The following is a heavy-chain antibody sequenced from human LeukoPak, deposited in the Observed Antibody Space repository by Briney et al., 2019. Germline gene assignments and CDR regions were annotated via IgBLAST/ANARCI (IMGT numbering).Heavy chain of an antibody. CDR2: INTDGRTT. CDR1: GFTFSSYW. D-gene: IGHD3-10*01. CDR3: ARDITLTRGGRSDY. J-gene: IGHJ4*01. Sequence: GRSLRLSCAASGFTFSSYWMYWVRQAPGKGLVWGSRINTDGRTTNYADSVKGRFTISRDNAKNTLYLQMNSLRAEDTAVYYCARDITLTRGGRSDYWGHGTLVTVSA. V-gene: IGHV3-74*01.